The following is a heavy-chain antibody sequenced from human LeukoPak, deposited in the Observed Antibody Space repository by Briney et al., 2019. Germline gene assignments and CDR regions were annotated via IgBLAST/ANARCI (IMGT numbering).Heavy chain of an antibody. Sequence: SETLSLTCTVSGGSISNYYWSWIRQPPGKGLEWIGHIYSSGDTNYNPSLKSRVTISVDTSKNQFSLKLSSVTAADTAVYYCARQDGYYFGSGSYMYYFDYWGQGTLVTVSS. D-gene: IGHD3-10*01. J-gene: IGHJ4*02. CDR3: ARQDGYYFGSGSYMYYFDY. V-gene: IGHV4-59*01. CDR2: IYSSGDT. CDR1: GGSISNYY.